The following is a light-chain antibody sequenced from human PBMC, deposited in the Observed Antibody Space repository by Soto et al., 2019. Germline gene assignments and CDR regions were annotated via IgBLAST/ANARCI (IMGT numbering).Light chain of an antibody. V-gene: IGLV2-11*01. CDR2: SVS. CDR3: CSYAGSYTYV. J-gene: IGLJ1*01. Sequence: QSALSQPRSVSGSPGQSVTISCTGTSSDVGGHNYVSWYQQYPGKDHKLLLSSVSKRPSGVPDRFSGSKSGNTASLTISGLQAEDEADYYCCSYAGSYTYVFGTGTKLTVL. CDR1: SSDVGGHNY.